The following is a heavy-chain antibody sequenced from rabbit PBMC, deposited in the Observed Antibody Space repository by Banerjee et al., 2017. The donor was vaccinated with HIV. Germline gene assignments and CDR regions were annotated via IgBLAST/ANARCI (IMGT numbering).Heavy chain of an antibody. J-gene: IGHJ4*01. CDR2: IDSGDTT. V-gene: IGHV1S45*01. Sequence: QEQLEESGGDLVKPEGSLTLTCTASGFSFSGSYYMCWVRQAPGKGLEWIACIDSGDTTWYASWAKGRFTISKPSSTTVTLQMTSLTVADTATYFCARAEKSAWGNAFNLWGQGTLVTVS. CDR1: GFSFSGSYY. CDR3: ARAEKSAWGNAFNL. D-gene: IGHD4-1*01.